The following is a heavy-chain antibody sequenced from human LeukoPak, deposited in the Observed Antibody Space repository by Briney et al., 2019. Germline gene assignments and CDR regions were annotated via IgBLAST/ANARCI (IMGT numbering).Heavy chain of an antibody. V-gene: IGHV3-23*01. CDR3: ARGGATIYFDY. D-gene: IGHD1-26*01. CDR1: GFTFSSSA. J-gene: IGHJ4*02. Sequence: PGGSLRLSCAASGFTFSSSAMSWVRQAPGKGLEGVSSIGGRGSGGSTYYADSVKGRFTISRDNAKNSLYLQMNSLRAEDTAVYYCARGGATIYFDYWGQGTLVTVSS. CDR2: IGGRGSGGST.